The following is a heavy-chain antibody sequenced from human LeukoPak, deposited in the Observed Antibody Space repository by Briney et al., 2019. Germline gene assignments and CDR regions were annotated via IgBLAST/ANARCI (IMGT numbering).Heavy chain of an antibody. Sequence: ASVKVSCKASGYTFTGYYMHWVRQAPGQGLEWMGWINPNSGGTNYAQKFQGRVTMTRDTSISTAYMELSRLRSEDTAVYYCAAEYYYGSGARRGGYYFDYWGQGTLVTVSS. CDR2: INPNSGGT. V-gene: IGHV1-2*02. CDR3: AAEYYYGSGARRGGYYFDY. D-gene: IGHD3-10*01. J-gene: IGHJ4*02. CDR1: GYTFTGYY.